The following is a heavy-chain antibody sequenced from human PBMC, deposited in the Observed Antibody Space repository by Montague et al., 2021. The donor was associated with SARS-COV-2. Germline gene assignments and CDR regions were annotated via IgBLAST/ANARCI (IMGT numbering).Heavy chain of an antibody. CDR3: ARTYYDILTGRDYGTDV. V-gene: IGHV2-70*11. Sequence: PALGKPTQTLTLTCTFSGFSLSTSGMCVSWIRQPPGKALEWLARIDWDDDKYYSTSLKTRLTISKDTSKNQVVLTMTNMDPVDTATYYCARTYYDILTGRDYGTDVWGQGTTVTVSS. CDR1: GFSLSTSGMC. D-gene: IGHD3-9*01. CDR2: IDWDDDK. J-gene: IGHJ6*02.